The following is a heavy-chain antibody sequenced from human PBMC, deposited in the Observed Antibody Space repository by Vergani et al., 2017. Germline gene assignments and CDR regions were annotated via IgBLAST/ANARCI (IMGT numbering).Heavy chain of an antibody. CDR3: TADLYLSSGYCCDY. V-gene: IGHV3-15*04. J-gene: IGHJ4*02. Sequence: EVQLVESGGGLVQPGGSLRLSCAASGFTFSDHYMDWVRQAPGKGLEWVGRFEALADGGRITYGAPVKGRFSLSRDDSENRFYLHMNSLKVEDTGIYYCTADLYLSSGYCCDYWGPGTLVTVSS. CDR2: FEALADGGRI. D-gene: IGHD3-22*01. CDR1: GFTFSDHY.